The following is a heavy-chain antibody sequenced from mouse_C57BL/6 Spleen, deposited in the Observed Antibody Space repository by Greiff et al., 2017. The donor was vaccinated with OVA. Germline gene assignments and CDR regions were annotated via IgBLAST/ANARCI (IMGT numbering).Heavy chain of an antibody. D-gene: IGHD4-1*01. V-gene: IGHV2-2*01. J-gene: IGHJ2*01. Sequence: VKVVESGPGLVQPSQSLSITCTVSGFSLTSYGVHWVRQSPGKGLEWLGVIWSGGSTDYNAAFISRLSISKDNSKSQVFFKMNSLQADDTAIYYCARSGTGTGPFDYWGQGTTLTVSS. CDR1: GFSLTSYG. CDR2: IWSGGST. CDR3: ARSGTGTGPFDY.